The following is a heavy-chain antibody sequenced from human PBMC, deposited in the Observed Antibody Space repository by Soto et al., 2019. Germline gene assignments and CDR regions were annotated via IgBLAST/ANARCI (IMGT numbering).Heavy chain of an antibody. CDR1: GFNFSTYG. V-gene: IGHV3-21*02. J-gene: IGHJ5*02. CDR3: GRDRSHYAGVGKIDP. CDR2: ISSKGSYI. Sequence: DVQLVESGGGLVKPGGSLRLSCSASGFNFSTYGMNWVRQAPGKVLEWVSSISSKGSYIYYTPSVKGRFTISRDNAKNSVYLQMNSLRAEDTAVYYCGRDRSHYAGVGKIDPWGQGTLVAVSS. D-gene: IGHD3-10*01.